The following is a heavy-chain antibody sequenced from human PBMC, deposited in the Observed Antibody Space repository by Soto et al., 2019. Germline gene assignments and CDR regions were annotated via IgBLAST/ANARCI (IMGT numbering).Heavy chain of an antibody. CDR2: IYYSGST. Sequence: SETLSLTCTVSGGSISSGGYYWSWIRQHPGKGLEWIGYIYYSGSTYYNPSLTSRVTISVDTSKNQFSLTLSSVTAADTAVYYCASGVRRVITPRYGMDVWGQGTTVTVSS. CDR3: ASGVRRVITPRYGMDV. CDR1: GGSISSGGYY. J-gene: IGHJ6*02. D-gene: IGHD3-16*01. V-gene: IGHV4-31*03.